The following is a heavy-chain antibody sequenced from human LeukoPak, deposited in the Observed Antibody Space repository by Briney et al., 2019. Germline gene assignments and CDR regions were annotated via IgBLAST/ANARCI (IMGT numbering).Heavy chain of an antibody. CDR3: ARDQIGLERVYYFDY. J-gene: IGHJ4*02. V-gene: IGHV4-4*07. CDR1: GGSISSYY. CDR2: IYTSGST. D-gene: IGHD1-1*01. Sequence: SETLSLTCTVSGGSISSYYWSWIRQPAGKGLEWIGRIYTSGSTNYNPSLKSRVTMSVDTSKNQFSLKLSSMTAADTAVYYCARDQIGLERVYYFDYWGQGTLVTVSS.